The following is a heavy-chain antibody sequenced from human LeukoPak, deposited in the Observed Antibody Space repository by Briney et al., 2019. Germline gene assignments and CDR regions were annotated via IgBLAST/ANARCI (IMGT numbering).Heavy chain of an antibody. CDR1: GGSFSGYY. J-gene: IGHJ4*02. D-gene: IGHD3-10*01. CDR2: INHSGST. V-gene: IGHV4-34*01. CDR3: ARDSYYYGSDRYRNFGY. Sequence: PSETLSLTCAVYGGSFSGYYWSWIRQPPGKGLEWIGEINHSGSTNYNPSLKSRVTISVDTSKNQFSLKLSSVTAADTAVYYCARDSYYYGSDRYRNFGYWGQGTLVTVSS.